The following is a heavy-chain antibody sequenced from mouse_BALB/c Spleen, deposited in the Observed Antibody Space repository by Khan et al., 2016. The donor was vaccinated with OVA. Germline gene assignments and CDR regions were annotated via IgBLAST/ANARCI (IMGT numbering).Heavy chain of an antibody. Sequence: QVQLKESGPELVKPGASVKMSCKASGYTFTDNVISWVKQRTGQGLEWIGEIYPGRGSSYYNEKFKGKATLTVDKSSNTAYMQLSSLTSEDSAVYFGAGGGGGGGMFDYWGQGTTLTVSS. CDR1: GYTFTDNV. D-gene: IGHD2-10*02. CDR3: AGGGGGGGMFDY. CDR2: IYPGRGSS. V-gene: IGHV1-77*01. J-gene: IGHJ2*01.